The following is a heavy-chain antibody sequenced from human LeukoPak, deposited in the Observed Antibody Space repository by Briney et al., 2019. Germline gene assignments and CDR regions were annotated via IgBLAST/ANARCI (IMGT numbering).Heavy chain of an antibody. CDR1: GYSFTSCC. Sequence: AESLKISCKGSGYSFTSCCIGCGRQLPGKGLEWMGIIYPGDSGTRYYPSFQGQVTISDDKSIRTAYLQWSSLKASDTAMYYCARLWGSYFRFDYWGQGTLVTVSS. CDR2: IYPGDSGT. D-gene: IGHD1-26*01. CDR3: ARLWGSYFRFDY. J-gene: IGHJ4*02. V-gene: IGHV5-51*01.